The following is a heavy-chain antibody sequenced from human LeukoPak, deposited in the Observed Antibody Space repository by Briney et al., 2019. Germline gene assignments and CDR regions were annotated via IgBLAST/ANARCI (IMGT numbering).Heavy chain of an antibody. CDR3: ARRYDFGSGYYGWFDP. Sequence: GGSLRLSCAASGFTFNNYYMSWIRRAPGKGLEWISYISISGYSTYYADSVKGRFTISRDNAKNSLYLQMNNLRPEDTAFYYCARRYDFGSGYYGWFDPWGQGTLVTVSS. J-gene: IGHJ5*02. CDR2: ISISGYST. V-gene: IGHV3-11*04. D-gene: IGHD3-3*01. CDR1: GFTFNNYY.